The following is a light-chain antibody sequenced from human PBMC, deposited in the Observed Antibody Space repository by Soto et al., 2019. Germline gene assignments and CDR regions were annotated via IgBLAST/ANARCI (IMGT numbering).Light chain of an antibody. V-gene: IGLV2-23*02. Sequence: QSALTQPASVSGSPGQSITISCTGSRSDVGTYNLVTWYQQYPGKAPKLLIYEVGKRPSGISDRFSGSKSGNTASLTISGLQADDEADYYCCSYAGLTASIIVGGGTKLTVL. CDR2: EVG. CDR3: CSYAGLTASII. J-gene: IGLJ2*01. CDR1: RSDVGTYNL.